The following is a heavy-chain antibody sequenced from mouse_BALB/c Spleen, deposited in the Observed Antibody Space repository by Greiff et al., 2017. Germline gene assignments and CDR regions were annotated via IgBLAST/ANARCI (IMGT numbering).Heavy chain of an antibody. J-gene: IGHJ4*01. CDR3: ARSRAGPYYYAMDY. Sequence: VKLQQSGAELARPGASVKMSCKASGYTFTSYTMHWVKQRPGQGLEWIGYINPSSGYTNYNQKFKDKATLTADKSSSTAYMQLSSLTSEDSAVYYCARSRAGPYYYAMDYWGQGTSVTVSS. V-gene: IGHV1-4*01. CDR1: GYTFTSYT. CDR2: INPSSGYT.